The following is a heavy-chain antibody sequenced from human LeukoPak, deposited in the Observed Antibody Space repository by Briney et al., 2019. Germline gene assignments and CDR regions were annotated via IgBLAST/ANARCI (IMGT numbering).Heavy chain of an antibody. CDR2: IKQDGSDK. CDR3: VRDYCSGGTCYTGY. CDR1: GFTFNTYG. J-gene: IGHJ4*02. Sequence: GGSLRLSCAASGFTFNTYGMSWVRQAPGQGLEWVANIKQDGSDKYYVDSVRGRFTISRDNAKNALYLQMNSLRAEDTAVYYCVRDYCSGGTCYTGYWGQGTLVTVSS. V-gene: IGHV3-7*01. D-gene: IGHD2-15*01.